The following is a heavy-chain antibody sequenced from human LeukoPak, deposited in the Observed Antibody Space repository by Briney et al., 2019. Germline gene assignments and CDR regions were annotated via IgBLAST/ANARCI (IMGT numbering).Heavy chain of an antibody. V-gene: IGHV1-69*05. CDR2: IIPIFGTA. CDR1: GGTFSSYA. D-gene: IGHD1-1*01. Sequence: SVKVSCKASGGTFSSYAISWVRQAPGQGLEWMGRIIPIFGTANYAQKFQGRVTITTDESTSTAYMELSSLRSEDTAVYYCATGPGYWKNDAFDIGGQGTMVTVSS. J-gene: IGHJ3*02. CDR3: ATGPGYWKNDAFDI.